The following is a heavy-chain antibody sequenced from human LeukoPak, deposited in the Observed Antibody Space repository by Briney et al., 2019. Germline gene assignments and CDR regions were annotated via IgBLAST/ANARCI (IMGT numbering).Heavy chain of an antibody. J-gene: IGHJ6*04. V-gene: IGHV3-33*01. Sequence: GWSLRLSCAASGFTFRNYGMHWVRQAPGKGLEWVAFIWYDGSNKEYADSVKGRLTISRDNAKNSLYLQMNSLRAEDTAVYYCARYCSSTSCLYYYYGTDVWGKGTTVTVSS. CDR2: IWYDGSNK. CDR1: GFTFRNYG. D-gene: IGHD2-2*01. CDR3: ARYCSSTSCLYYYYGTDV.